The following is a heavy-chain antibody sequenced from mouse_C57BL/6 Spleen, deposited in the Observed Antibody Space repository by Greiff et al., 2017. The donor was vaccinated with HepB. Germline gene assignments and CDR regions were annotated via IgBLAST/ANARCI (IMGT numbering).Heavy chain of an antibody. CDR3: ARLTGTPFAY. J-gene: IGHJ3*01. D-gene: IGHD4-1*01. V-gene: IGHV1-82*01. CDR2: IYPGDGDT. CDR1: GYAFSSSW. Sequence: QVQLQQSGPELVKPGASVKISCKASGYAFSSSWRNWVKQRPGKGLEWIGRIYPGDGDTNYNGKFKGKATLTADKSSSTAYMQLSSLTSEDSAVYFCARLTGTPFAYWGQGTLVTVSA.